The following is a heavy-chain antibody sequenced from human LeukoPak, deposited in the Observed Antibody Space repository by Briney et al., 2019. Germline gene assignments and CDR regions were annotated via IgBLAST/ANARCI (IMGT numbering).Heavy chain of an antibody. CDR1: GFTFSSYG. CDR2: IYYSGST. Sequence: GSLRLSCAASGFTFSSYGMSWVRQAPGKGLEWIGSIYYSGSTYYNPSLKSRVTISVDTSKNQFSLKLSSVTAADTAVYYCARRAKISSRPGFDPWGQGTLVTVSS. CDR3: ARRAKISSRPGFDP. D-gene: IGHD6-13*01. J-gene: IGHJ5*02. V-gene: IGHV4-39*01.